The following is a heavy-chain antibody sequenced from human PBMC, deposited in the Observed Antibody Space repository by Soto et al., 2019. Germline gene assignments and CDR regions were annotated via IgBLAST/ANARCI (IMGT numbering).Heavy chain of an antibody. CDR2: IYHSGST. V-gene: IGHV4-30-4*08. CDR3: ARGANDFWSGYLPYFDY. CDR1: GDSITSRDFY. D-gene: IGHD3-3*01. J-gene: IGHJ4*02. Sequence: SQTLSLTCTVSGDSITSRDFYWGWIRRRPGQGLEWIGCIYHSGSTSYNPSLKSRVTMSVDTSKNQFSLKLSSVTAADTAVYYCARGANDFWSGYLPYFDYWGQGTLVTVS.